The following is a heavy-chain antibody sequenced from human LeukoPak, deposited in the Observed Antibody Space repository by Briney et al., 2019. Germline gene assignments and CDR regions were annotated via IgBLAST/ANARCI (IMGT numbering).Heavy chain of an antibody. CDR3: ARGLHLGYCSSTSCDDY. V-gene: IGHV4-59*01. Sequence: SETLSLTCTVSGGSISSYYWSWIRQPPGEGLEWIGYIYYSGSTNYDPSLKSRVTISVDTSKNQFSLKLSSVTAADTAVYYCARGLHLGYCSSTSCDDYWGQGTLVTVSS. D-gene: IGHD2-2*01. CDR2: IYYSGST. CDR1: GGSISSYY. J-gene: IGHJ4*02.